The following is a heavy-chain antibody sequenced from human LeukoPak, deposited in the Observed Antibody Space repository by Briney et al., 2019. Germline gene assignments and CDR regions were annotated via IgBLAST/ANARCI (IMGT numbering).Heavy chain of an antibody. D-gene: IGHD3-16*02. CDR1: GITFSSYA. V-gene: IGHV3-23*01. CDR3: AKGGHYDYVWGSYRLDY. Sequence: GGSLRLSCAASGITFSSYAMSWVRQAPGKGLEWVSGISGSGGSTHNADSVKGRFTISRDNSKNTLYLQMNSLRAVDTAIYYCAKGGHYDYVWGSYRLDYWGQGTLVTVSS. CDR2: ISGSGGST. J-gene: IGHJ4*02.